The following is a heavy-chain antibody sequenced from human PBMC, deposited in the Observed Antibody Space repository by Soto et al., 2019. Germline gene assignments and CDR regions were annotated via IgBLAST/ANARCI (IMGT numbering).Heavy chain of an antibody. CDR2: INYRGTT. Sequence: SETQSLTCTVSGDNITSDDYYWAWIRQPPGKGLEWIASINYRGTTYYNPSLKSRVTMSVHTSNNQFSLRLGSVTAADTAVYYCARQRYSSLWYPLVWFDPWGQGTLVTVS. CDR1: GDNITSDDYY. D-gene: IGHD6-19*01. V-gene: IGHV4-39*01. J-gene: IGHJ5*02. CDR3: ARQRYSSLWYPLVWFDP.